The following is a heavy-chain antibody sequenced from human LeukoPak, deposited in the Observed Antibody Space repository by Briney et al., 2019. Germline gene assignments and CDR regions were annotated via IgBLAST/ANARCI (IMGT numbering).Heavy chain of an antibody. CDR1: GGSISSYY. CDR2: IYYSGST. J-gene: IGHJ6*02. CDR3: ARQRPIYYYYGMDV. V-gene: IGHV4-59*08. Sequence: PSETLSLTCAVYGGSISSYYWSWVRQPPGKRLEWIGQIYYSGSTTYNPSLKSRATISVDTSKNQFSLELSTVTAADTAVYYCARQRPIYYYYGMDVWGQGTTVTVSS.